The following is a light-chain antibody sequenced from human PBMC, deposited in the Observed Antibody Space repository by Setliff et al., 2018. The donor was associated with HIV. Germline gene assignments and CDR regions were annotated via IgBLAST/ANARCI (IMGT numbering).Light chain of an antibody. Sequence: QSVLTQPASVSGSPGQSITISCTGTSSDVGDYNYVSWYQQHPGKAPKLMIYDVSNRPSGVSNRFSGSKSGSTASLTISGLQAEDEADYYCSSYAGSSTYVFGIGTKVTV. J-gene: IGLJ1*01. CDR2: DVS. CDR1: SSDVGDYNY. V-gene: IGLV2-14*03. CDR3: SSYAGSSTYV.